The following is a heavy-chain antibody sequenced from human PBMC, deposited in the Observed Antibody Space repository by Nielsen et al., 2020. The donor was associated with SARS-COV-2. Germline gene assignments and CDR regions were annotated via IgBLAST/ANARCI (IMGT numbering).Heavy chain of an antibody. CDR3: AKLSSGWPDDAFDI. CDR1: GFTLDDYA. Sequence: GGSLRLSCAASGFTLDDYAMHWVRQAPGKGLEWVSGISWNSGSIGYADSVKGRFTISRDNAKNSLHLQMNSLRAEDTALYYCAKLSSGWPDDAFDIWGQGTMVTVSS. J-gene: IGHJ3*02. V-gene: IGHV3-9*01. CDR2: ISWNSGSI. D-gene: IGHD6-19*01.